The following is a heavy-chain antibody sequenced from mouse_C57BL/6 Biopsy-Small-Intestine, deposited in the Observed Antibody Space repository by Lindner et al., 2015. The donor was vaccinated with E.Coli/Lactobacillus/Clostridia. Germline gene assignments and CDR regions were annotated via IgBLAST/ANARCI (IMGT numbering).Heavy chain of an antibody. J-gene: IGHJ1*01. Sequence: SVNGLLQGFWLHLTSFGISWVRQALDKGLSGWDGSALTMVTQTMQQNLQGRVTMTRDPSTSTVYMALSSLISEDTAVYYCARDPPYYDSNGYSRYYYGMDVWGQGTTVTVSS. CDR1: LHLTSFG. V-gene: IGHV1-55*01. CDR3: ARDPPYYDSNGYSRYYYGMDV. CDR2: SALTMVT. D-gene: IGHD2-4*01.